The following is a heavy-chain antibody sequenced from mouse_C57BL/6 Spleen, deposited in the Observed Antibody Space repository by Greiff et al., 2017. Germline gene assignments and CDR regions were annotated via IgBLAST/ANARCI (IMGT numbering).Heavy chain of an antibody. CDR3: ARQYSNYPYAMDY. CDR2: IYPGDGDT. D-gene: IGHD2-5*01. Sequence: VQLQQSGPELVKPGASVKISCKASGYAFSSSWMNWVKQRPGKGLEWIGRIYPGDGDTNYKGKFKGKATLTADKSSSTAYMQLSSLTSEDSAVYFCARQYSNYPYAMDYWGQGTSVTVSS. V-gene: IGHV1-82*01. J-gene: IGHJ4*01. CDR1: GYAFSSSW.